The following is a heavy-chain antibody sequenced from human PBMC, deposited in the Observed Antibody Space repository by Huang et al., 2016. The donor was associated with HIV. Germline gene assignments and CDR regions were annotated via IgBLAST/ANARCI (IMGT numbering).Heavy chain of an antibody. CDR2: IKPGGPS. V-gene: IGHV4-34*02. CDR3: ARLPTPSYYDTWSISPVEEDFFYFNLDL. Sequence: QVRLEQWGEGSLKPSETLSLTCAVYGASFSTYFWSWVRQSPDKRLQWMGEIKPGGPSNDNPDFMGRGGMSVDTPKNQFSLTLRAMSAADAAIYYCARLPTPSYYDTWSISPVEEDFFYFNLDLWGRGTPVTVS. D-gene: IGHD3-16*01. J-gene: IGHJ6*02. CDR1: GASFSTYF.